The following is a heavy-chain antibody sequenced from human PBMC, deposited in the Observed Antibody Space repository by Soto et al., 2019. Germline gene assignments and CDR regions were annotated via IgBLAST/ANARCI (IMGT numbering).Heavy chain of an antibody. J-gene: IGHJ5*02. V-gene: IGHV1-69*13. Sequence: ASVKVSCKASGGTFSSYAISWVRQAPGQGLEWMGGIIPIFGTANYAQKLQGRVTITADESTSTAYMELSSLRSEDTAVYYCARVCYDSSGYYSYYNWFDPWGQGTLVTVSS. CDR3: ARVCYDSSGYYSYYNWFDP. CDR1: GGTFSSYA. D-gene: IGHD3-22*01. CDR2: IIPIFGTA.